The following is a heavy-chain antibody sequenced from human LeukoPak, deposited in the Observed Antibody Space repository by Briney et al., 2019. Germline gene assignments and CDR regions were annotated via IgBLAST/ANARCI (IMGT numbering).Heavy chain of an antibody. CDR3: ARQWGRSFDY. D-gene: IGHD1-26*01. Sequence: GGSLRLSCAASGFTFSSYWMSWVRQAPGKGLEWVANIKEDGSEKFLVDSVKGRFTISRDNAKNSLYLQMNSLSAEDTAVYYCARQWGRSFDYWGQGTLVTVSS. CDR1: GFTFSSYW. CDR2: IKEDGSEK. J-gene: IGHJ4*02. V-gene: IGHV3-7*04.